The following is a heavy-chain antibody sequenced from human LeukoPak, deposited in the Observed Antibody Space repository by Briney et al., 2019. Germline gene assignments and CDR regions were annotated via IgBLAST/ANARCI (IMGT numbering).Heavy chain of an antibody. CDR3: ARDFYGDDGHHPFDY. V-gene: IGHV4-4*07. CDR2: IYASGST. Sequence: SETLSLTCSLSRVSPGNVYWNCLRQPAGKGLEWIGRIYASGSTNYTPSLKSRVPISMDKSKNHFSLNLKSVTAADTAFYYCARDFYGDDGHHPFDYWGQGIQVTVSS. J-gene: IGHJ4*02. D-gene: IGHD2/OR15-2a*01. CDR1: RVSPGNVY.